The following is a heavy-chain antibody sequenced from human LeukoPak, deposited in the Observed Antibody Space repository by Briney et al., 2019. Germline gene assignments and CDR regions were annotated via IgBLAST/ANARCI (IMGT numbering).Heavy chain of an antibody. Sequence: GGSLRLSCAASGFTFSSYSMNWVRQAPGKGLEWVSSFSSSSSYIYYADSVKGRFTISRDNAKNSQYLQMNSLRAEDTAVYYCARDGNLGYCSGGSCYRGNFDYWGQGTLVTVSS. CDR1: GFTFSSYS. J-gene: IGHJ4*02. V-gene: IGHV3-21*01. D-gene: IGHD2-15*01. CDR3: ARDGNLGYCSGGSCYRGNFDY. CDR2: FSSSSSYI.